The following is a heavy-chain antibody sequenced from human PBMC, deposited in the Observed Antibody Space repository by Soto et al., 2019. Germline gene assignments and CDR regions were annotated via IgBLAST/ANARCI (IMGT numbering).Heavy chain of an antibody. CDR3: VRRVSGNYDY. J-gene: IGHJ4*02. D-gene: IGHD1-7*01. V-gene: IGHV3-64*01. CDR2: ISSNGGTT. CDR1: GFTFSSCD. Sequence: EVQLAESGGGMVQPGGSLRLSCVASGFTFSSCDMHWVRQAPGKGLEYVSSISSNGGTTYFGNSVKGRFTISRDNSKNTLYLQMGSLRAEDMALYYCVRRVSGNYDYWGQGTLVNVSS.